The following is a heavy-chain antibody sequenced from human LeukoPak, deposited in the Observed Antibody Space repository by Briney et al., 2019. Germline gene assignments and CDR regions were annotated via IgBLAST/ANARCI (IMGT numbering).Heavy chain of an antibody. Sequence: PGGSLRLSCAASGFTFTNYCMFWVRQAPGKGLEWVANIKNDGSEQYYLDSVKGRFTIATDNATNSLYLQLRSLRAEDTAVYYCARDRLWSSERDDFWGQGTLVTVSS. V-gene: IGHV3-7*01. D-gene: IGHD2-2*01. CDR3: ARDRLWSSERDDF. CDR2: IKNDGSEQ. J-gene: IGHJ4*02. CDR1: GFTFTNYC.